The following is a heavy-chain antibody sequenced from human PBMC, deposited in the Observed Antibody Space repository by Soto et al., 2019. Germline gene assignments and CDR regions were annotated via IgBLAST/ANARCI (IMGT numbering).Heavy chain of an antibody. CDR2: INAGKGNT. Sequence: ASVKVSCKASGYTFTSYAMHWVRQAPGQRLEWMGWINAGKGNTKYSQKFQGRVTITRDTSASTAYMELSSLRSEDTAVYYCARGRYCSSTSCYVRWFDPWGQGTLVTVSS. CDR1: GYTFTSYA. V-gene: IGHV1-3*01. J-gene: IGHJ5*02. CDR3: ARGRYCSSTSCYVRWFDP. D-gene: IGHD2-2*01.